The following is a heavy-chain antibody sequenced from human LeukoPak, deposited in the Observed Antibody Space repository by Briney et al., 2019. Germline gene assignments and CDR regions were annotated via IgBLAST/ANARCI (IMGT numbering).Heavy chain of an antibody. V-gene: IGHV1-2*02. J-gene: IGHJ4*02. CDR1: GGTFSSYA. D-gene: IGHD3-10*01. CDR2: INPNSCYT. Sequence: GASVKVSCKASGGTFSSYAISWVRQAPGPALEYIGWINPNSCYTKYSQRFLGRVTMTRDTPISTAYMELSRLISDDTAVYYCARGDTMVRGLISDYWGQGTLVTVSS. CDR3: ARGDTMVRGLISDY.